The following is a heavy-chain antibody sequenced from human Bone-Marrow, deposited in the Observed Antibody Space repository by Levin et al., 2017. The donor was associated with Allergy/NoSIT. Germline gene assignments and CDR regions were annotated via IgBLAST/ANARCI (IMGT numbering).Heavy chain of an antibody. D-gene: IGHD6-13*01. CDR2: IYTSGST. Sequence: LSQTLSLTCTVSGGSISSGSYYWSWIRQPAGKGLEWIGRIYTSGSTNYNPSLKSRVTISVDTSKNQFSLKLSSVTAADTAVYYCARDSLSAAGIDYWGQGTLVTVSS. V-gene: IGHV4-61*02. J-gene: IGHJ4*02. CDR3: ARDSLSAAGIDY. CDR1: GGSISSGSYY.